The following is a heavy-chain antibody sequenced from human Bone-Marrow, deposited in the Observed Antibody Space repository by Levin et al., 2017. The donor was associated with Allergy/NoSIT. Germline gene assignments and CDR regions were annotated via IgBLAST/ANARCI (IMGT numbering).Heavy chain of an antibody. Sequence: SQTLSLTCNVSGGSISSYYWSWIRQPPGKGLEWIGYIYYSGSTNYNPSLKSRVTISVDTSKNQFSLKLSSVTAADTAVYYCARGACGGDCLAYYYYGMDVWGQGTTVTVSS. V-gene: IGHV4-59*01. CDR2: IYYSGST. CDR3: ARGACGGDCLAYYYYGMDV. CDR1: GGSISSYY. D-gene: IGHD2-21*02. J-gene: IGHJ6*02.